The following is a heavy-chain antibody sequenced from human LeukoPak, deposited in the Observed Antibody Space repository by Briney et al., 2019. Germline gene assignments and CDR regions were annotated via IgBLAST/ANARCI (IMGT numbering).Heavy chain of an antibody. CDR2: IHPTVGDT. D-gene: IGHD6-25*01. CDR1: GYTFTSYY. Sequence: ASVKVSCKASGYTFTSYYLHWVRQAPGQGLEWMGIIHPTVGDTTYAQKFQGRVTMTRGMSTGTVYMDLSSLRSEDTAVYYCARYGFSSVWQGGWHAFDIWGQGTTVTVSS. CDR3: ARYGFSSVWQGGWHAFDI. V-gene: IGHV1-46*01. J-gene: IGHJ3*02.